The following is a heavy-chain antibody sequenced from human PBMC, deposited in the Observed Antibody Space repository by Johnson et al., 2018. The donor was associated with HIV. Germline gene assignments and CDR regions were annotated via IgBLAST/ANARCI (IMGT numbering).Heavy chain of an antibody. J-gene: IGHJ3*02. CDR1: GFTFDDYA. V-gene: IGHV3-20*04. Sequence: VQLVESGGGVVRPGGSLRLSCAASGFTFDDYAMSWVRQAPGKGLEWVSGINWNGGSTGYADSVKGRFTISRDNAKNPLYLQMNSLRAEDTALYYCARGRDYYDSSGGQDAFDIWGQGTMVTVSS. D-gene: IGHD3-22*01. CDR2: INWNGGST. CDR3: ARGRDYYDSSGGQDAFDI.